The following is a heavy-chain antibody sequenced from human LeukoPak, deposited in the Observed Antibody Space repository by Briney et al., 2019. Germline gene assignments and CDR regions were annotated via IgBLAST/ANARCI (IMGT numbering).Heavy chain of an antibody. CDR3: ATFRYCSGGSCYTSGFDP. CDR1: GYTLTKLS. J-gene: IGHJ5*02. Sequence: GASVKVSCKVSGYTLTKLSMHWVRQAPGKGLEWMGGFNPEDGETIYAQKFQGRVTMTEDTSTDTAYMELSSLRSEDTAVYYCATFRYCSGGSCYTSGFDPWGQGTLVTVSS. D-gene: IGHD2-15*01. CDR2: FNPEDGET. V-gene: IGHV1-24*01.